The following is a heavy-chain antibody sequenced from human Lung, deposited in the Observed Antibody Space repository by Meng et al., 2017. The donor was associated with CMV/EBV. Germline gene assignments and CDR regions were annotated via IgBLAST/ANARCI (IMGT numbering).Heavy chain of an antibody. Sequence: CAVSGGSISKTDWWSWFRQPPGKGLEWIGEIYYTGSTNYSPSLKSRVTISIDKSKNQFSLNLRSVTAADTAVYYCARDSSSWHWFDPWGQGTLVTVSS. J-gene: IGHJ5*02. D-gene: IGHD6-13*01. CDR1: GGSISKTDW. V-gene: IGHV4-4*02. CDR3: ARDSSSWHWFDP. CDR2: IYYTGST.